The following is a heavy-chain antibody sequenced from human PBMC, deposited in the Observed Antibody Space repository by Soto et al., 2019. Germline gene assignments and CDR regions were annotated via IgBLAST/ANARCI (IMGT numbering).Heavy chain of an antibody. CDR3: ARGRRSLTYFYYDYLDV. D-gene: IGHD3-9*01. CDR1: GGSFSGYY. V-gene: IGHV4-34*01. CDR2: INHSETT. J-gene: IGHJ6*03. Sequence: SETLSLTCAVYGGSFSGYYWTWIRQPPGKGLEWIGEINHSETTNYNPSLKSRVTISVDTSLTSKNQFSLKLSSVTAADTAVYYCARGRRSLTYFYYDYLDVWGKGTTVTVS.